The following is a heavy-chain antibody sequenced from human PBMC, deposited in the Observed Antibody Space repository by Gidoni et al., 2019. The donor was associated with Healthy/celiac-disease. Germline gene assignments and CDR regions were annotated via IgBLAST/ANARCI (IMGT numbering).Heavy chain of an antibody. D-gene: IGHD2-8*01. CDR3: ASVFGYFSS. CDR1: GGSISRSSYY. J-gene: IGHJ4*02. Sequence: QLQLQESGPGLVKPSETLSLTCTVSGGSISRSSYYWGWIRQPPGKGLEWLGSIYYSGSTYYNTALKSRVTISVDTSKNQFSMKLSSVTAADTAVYYCASVFGYFSSWGQGTLVTVSS. V-gene: IGHV4-39*01. CDR2: IYYSGST.